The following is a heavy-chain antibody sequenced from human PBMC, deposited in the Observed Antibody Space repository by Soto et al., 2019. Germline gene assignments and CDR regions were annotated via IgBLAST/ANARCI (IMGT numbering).Heavy chain of an antibody. CDR3: AKEECSGGSCYPSGHYYYGMDV. CDR2: ISWNSGSI. J-gene: IGHJ6*02. CDR1: GFTFDDYA. D-gene: IGHD2-15*01. Sequence: EVQLVESGGGLVQPGRSLRLSCAASGFTFDDYAMHWVRQAPGKGLEWVSGISWNSGSIGYADSVKGRFTISRDNAKNSLYMKMNSLRAEDTALYYCAKEECSGGSCYPSGHYYYGMDVWGQGTTVTVSS. V-gene: IGHV3-9*01.